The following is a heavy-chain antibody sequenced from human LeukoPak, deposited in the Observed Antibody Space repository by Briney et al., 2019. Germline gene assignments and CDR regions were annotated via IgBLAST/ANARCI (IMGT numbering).Heavy chain of an antibody. J-gene: IGHJ6*03. CDR3: ARIKLRFLEWPRNCYYYYMDV. Sequence: SETLSLTCAVYGGSFSGYYWSWIRQPPGKGLEWIGEINHSGSTNYNPSLKSRVTISVDTSKNQFSLKLSSVTAADTAVYYCARIKLRFLEWPRNCYYYYMDVWGKGTTVTVSS. D-gene: IGHD3-3*01. CDR1: GGSFSGYY. CDR2: INHSGST. V-gene: IGHV4-34*01.